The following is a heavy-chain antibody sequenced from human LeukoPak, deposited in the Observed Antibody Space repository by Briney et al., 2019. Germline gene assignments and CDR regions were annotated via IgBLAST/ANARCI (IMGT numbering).Heavy chain of an antibody. Sequence: GGSLRLSCAASGFTFSSYAMSWVRQAPGKGLEWVAVIWYDGSNKYYADSVKGRFTISRDNSKNTLYLQMNSLRAEDTAVYYCARESGSGWYVYWGQGTLVTVSS. CDR1: GFTFSSYA. J-gene: IGHJ4*02. CDR3: ARESGSGWYVY. V-gene: IGHV3-33*08. CDR2: IWYDGSNK. D-gene: IGHD6-19*01.